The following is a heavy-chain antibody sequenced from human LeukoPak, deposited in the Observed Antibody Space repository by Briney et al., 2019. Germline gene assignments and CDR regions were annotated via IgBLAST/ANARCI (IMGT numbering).Heavy chain of an antibody. V-gene: IGHV3-74*01. J-gene: IGHJ4*02. CDR2: INSDGSST. D-gene: IGHD3-10*01. CDR1: GFTFSSYW. CDR3: TRGTGSYYSLGY. Sequence: GGSLRLSCAVSGFTFSSYWMHWVRQAPGKGLVWVSRINSDGSSTIYADSVQGRFTISRDNAKNTLYLQMNSLRAEDTAVYFCTRGTGSYYSLGYWGQGSLVTVSS.